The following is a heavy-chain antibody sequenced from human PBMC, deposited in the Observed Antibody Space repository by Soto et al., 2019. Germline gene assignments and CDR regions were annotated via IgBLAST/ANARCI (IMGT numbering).Heavy chain of an antibody. J-gene: IGHJ6*02. CDR2: IDHSGGT. Sequence: QVQLQQWGAGLLKPSETLSLTCAVSGGSFSAYYWTWIRQPPGRGLEWIGEIDHSGGTNYNPSLEGRVTMSIDTAKNRFSLNVTSVTAADTAVYYCVRGLRYSGMDVWGQGTTVTVS. V-gene: IGHV4-34*01. CDR3: VRGLRYSGMDV. D-gene: IGHD2-15*01. CDR1: GGSFSAYY.